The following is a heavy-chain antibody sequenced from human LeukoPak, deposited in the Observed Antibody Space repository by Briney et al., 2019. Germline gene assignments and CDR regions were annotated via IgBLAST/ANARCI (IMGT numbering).Heavy chain of an antibody. V-gene: IGHV3-48*03. D-gene: IGHD3-10*02. CDR2: INSSGSTI. J-gene: IGHJ6*04. CDR3: AELGITMIGGV. CDR1: GFTFSSYE. Sequence: GGSLRLSCAASGFTFSSYEMNWVRQAPGKGLEWVSYINSSGSTIYYADSVKGRFTISRDNAKNSLYLQMNSLRAEDTAVYYCAELGITMIGGVWGKGTTVTISS.